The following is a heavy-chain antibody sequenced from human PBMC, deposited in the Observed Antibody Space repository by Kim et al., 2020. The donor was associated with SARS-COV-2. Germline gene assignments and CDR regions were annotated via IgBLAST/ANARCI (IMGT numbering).Heavy chain of an antibody. D-gene: IGHD6-6*01. CDR1: GGSISSGSYY. V-gene: IGHV4-61*02. J-gene: IGHJ6*02. CDR2: IYTSGST. Sequence: SETLSLTCTVSGGSISSGSYYWSWIRQPAGKGLEWIGRIYTSGSTNYNPSLKSRVTISVDTSKNQFSLKLSSVTAADTAVYYCAREEDSSSSYGYYYYGMDVWGQGTTVTVSS. CDR3: AREEDSSSSYGYYYYGMDV.